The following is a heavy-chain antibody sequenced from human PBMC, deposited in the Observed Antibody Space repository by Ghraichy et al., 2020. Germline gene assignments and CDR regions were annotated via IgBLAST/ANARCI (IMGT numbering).Heavy chain of an antibody. CDR2: VYAGDPDI. CDR1: EDTLTTYF. V-gene: IGHV5-51*01. J-gene: IGHJ6*03. D-gene: IGHD1-26*01. Sequence: GESLNISCKVSEDTLTTYFIAWVRQMPGKGLEWMGIVYAGDPDIRYSPSFRGHDTISADKTFNTAYLQWSSLKASDTAMYYCARSGAGGHCYYMDVWGKGTTVIVSS. CDR3: ARSGAGGHCYYMDV.